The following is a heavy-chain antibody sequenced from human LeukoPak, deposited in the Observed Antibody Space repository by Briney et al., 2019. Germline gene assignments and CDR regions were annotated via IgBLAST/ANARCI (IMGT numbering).Heavy chain of an antibody. J-gene: IGHJ4*02. D-gene: IGHD3-3*02. CDR3: ASTGGPGIFGVEFDY. V-gene: IGHV4-30-2*03. CDR1: GGSISSGGYY. CDR2: IYYSGST. Sequence: SQTLSLTCTVSGGSISSGGYYWSWIRQHPGKGLEWIGSIYYSGSTYYNPSLKSRVTISVDTSKNQFSLKLSSVTAADTAVYYCASTGGPGIFGVEFDYWGQGTLITVSS.